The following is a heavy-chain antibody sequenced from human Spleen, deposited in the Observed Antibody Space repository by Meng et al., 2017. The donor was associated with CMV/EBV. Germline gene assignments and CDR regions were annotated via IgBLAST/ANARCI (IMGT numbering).Heavy chain of an antibody. CDR1: GFVFSTYT. V-gene: IGHV3-21*01. J-gene: IGHJ4*02. Sequence: GESLKISCAASGFVFSTYTMNWVRQAPGRGLEWASSFGTSGSYIYNADSVKGRFAISRDNAKNSLYLQMNSLRAEDTAVYYCATTTVNPNWGQGTLVTVSS. D-gene: IGHD4-17*01. CDR2: FGTSGSYI. CDR3: ATTTVNPN.